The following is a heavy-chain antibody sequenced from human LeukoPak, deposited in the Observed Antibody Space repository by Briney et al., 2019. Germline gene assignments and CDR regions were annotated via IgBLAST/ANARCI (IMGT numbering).Heavy chain of an antibody. J-gene: IGHJ4*02. CDR3: VRGGGSSAYYYYFDY. CDR2: ISADGSRI. D-gene: IGHD6-19*01. V-gene: IGHV3-74*03. CDR1: GLTFSRYG. Sequence: GGSLRLSCAASGLTFSRYGMHWVRQSAGKGLMWVSGISADGSRITYADSVKGQFTITRDNARSALFLQMDSLRDEDAAVYYCVRGGGSSAYYYYFDYWGQGSLVTVS.